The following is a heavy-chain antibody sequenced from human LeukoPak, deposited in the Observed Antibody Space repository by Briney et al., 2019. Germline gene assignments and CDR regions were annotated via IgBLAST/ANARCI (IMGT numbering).Heavy chain of an antibody. CDR1: GGSISSGDYY. Sequence: SETLSLTCTVSGGSISSGDYYWIWIRQPPGKGPEWIRYIYYSGSTYCSPSLKSRVTISGDTSKNQFSLKVNSVTAADTAVYYCARGDWSSSIDYWGQGTLVTVSS. CDR3: ARGDWSSSIDY. D-gene: IGHD6-6*01. J-gene: IGHJ4*02. V-gene: IGHV4-30-4*01. CDR2: IYYSGST.